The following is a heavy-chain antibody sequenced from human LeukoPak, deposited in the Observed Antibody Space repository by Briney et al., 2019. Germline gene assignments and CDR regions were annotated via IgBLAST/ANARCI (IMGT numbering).Heavy chain of an antibody. Sequence: PSETLSLTCTVSGGSLNFYFWHWIRPPSGKGLEWLADIDNRGSTQYNPSLRGRGTISVDTSRNHVSLRLTSVTAADTAAYFCARDSNWGFQWGPGTLVTVSS. CDR3: ARDSNWGFQ. J-gene: IGHJ4*01. V-gene: IGHV4-34*01. D-gene: IGHD7-27*01. CDR1: GGSLNFYF. CDR2: IDNRGST.